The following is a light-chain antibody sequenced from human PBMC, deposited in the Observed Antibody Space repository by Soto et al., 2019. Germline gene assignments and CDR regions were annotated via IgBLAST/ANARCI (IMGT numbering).Light chain of an antibody. Sequence: EIVLTQSPGTLSLSPGERATLSCRASQSVTRSYLAWYQQKPGQAPRLLIYGASRRATGIPDRFSGSGSGTDFTLTISRLEPEDFAVYYCQQYGSSPLTFGGGTKLEIK. V-gene: IGKV3-20*01. CDR3: QQYGSSPLT. CDR1: QSVTRSY. J-gene: IGKJ4*01. CDR2: GAS.